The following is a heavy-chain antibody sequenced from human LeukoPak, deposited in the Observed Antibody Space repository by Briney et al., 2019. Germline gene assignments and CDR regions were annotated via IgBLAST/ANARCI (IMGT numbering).Heavy chain of an antibody. V-gene: IGHV3-11*06. CDR2: ITSGSTYT. CDR1: GFTFSDYC. Sequence: GGSLRLSCAASGFTFSDYCMSWIRQAPGKGLEWVSYITSGSTYTNYADSVKGRFTISRDNAKKSLYMQMNSLRAEDTAVYYCARVDSSGSQYFDYWGQGTLVTVSS. CDR3: ARVDSSGSQYFDY. J-gene: IGHJ4*02. D-gene: IGHD3-22*01.